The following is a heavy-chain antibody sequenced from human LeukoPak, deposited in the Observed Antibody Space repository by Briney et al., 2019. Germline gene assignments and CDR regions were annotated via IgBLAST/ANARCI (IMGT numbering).Heavy chain of an antibody. CDR1: GYTFTGYY. CDR3: AREYHYDSGSFDP. V-gene: IGHV1-2*02. D-gene: IGHD3-22*01. Sequence: ASVKVSCKTSGYTFTGYYMHWVRQAPGQGLEWMGWINPNSGGTNFAQKFQGRVTMTRDTSIGTAYMELNRLRSDDTAVYYCAREYHYDSGSFDPWGQGTLVTVSS. J-gene: IGHJ5*02. CDR2: INPNSGGT.